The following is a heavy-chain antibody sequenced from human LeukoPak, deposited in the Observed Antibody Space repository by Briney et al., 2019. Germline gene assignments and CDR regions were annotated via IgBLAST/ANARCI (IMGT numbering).Heavy chain of an antibody. V-gene: IGHV3-21*01. CDR2: ISSSSSYI. J-gene: IGHJ4*02. Sequence: GGSLRLSCAVSGFTFSSYGMNWVRQAPGKGLEWVSSISSSSSYIYYADSVKGRFTISRDNAKNSLYLQMNSLRAEDTAVYYCARVGYFDWLLSSPGDYFDYWGQGTLVTVSS. CDR3: ARVGYFDWLLSSPGDYFDY. D-gene: IGHD3-9*01. CDR1: GFTFSSYG.